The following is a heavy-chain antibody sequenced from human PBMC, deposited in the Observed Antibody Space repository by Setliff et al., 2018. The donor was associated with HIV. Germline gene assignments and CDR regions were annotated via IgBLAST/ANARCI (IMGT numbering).Heavy chain of an antibody. D-gene: IGHD6-19*01. J-gene: IGHJ4*02. CDR3: ARDDAVGGGYLDY. Sequence: GGSLRLSCEASGFAFRMYAMSWVRQAPGRRLEWVAGLAGDSSGIDYVESVKGRFTIYRDNSKNTLYLQMNSLRADDTAIYYCARDDAVGGGYLDYWGQGTLVTVSS. V-gene: IGHV3-23*01. CDR2: LAGDSSGI. CDR1: GFAFRMYA.